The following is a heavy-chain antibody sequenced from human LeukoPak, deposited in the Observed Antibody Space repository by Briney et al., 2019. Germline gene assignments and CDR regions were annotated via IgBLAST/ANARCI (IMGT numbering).Heavy chain of an antibody. V-gene: IGHV1-2*04. J-gene: IGHJ6*02. CDR2: INPNSGGT. D-gene: IGHD2-21*02. Sequence: ASVKVSCKASGYTFTGYYMHWVRQAPGQGLEWMGWINPNSGGTNYAQKFQGWVTMTRDTSISTAYMELSRLRSDDTAVYYCARRDAVTAMYGFGGMDVWGQGTTVTVSS. CDR1: GYTFTGYY. CDR3: ARRDAVTAMYGFGGMDV.